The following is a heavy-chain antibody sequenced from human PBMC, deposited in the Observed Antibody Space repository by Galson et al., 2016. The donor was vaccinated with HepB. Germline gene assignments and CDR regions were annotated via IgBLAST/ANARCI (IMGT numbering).Heavy chain of an antibody. D-gene: IGHD6-13*01. V-gene: IGHV1-8*01. Sequence: SVKVSCKASGYTFTNSDIHWVRQATGQGLEWMGWMNPKSGNTGYAQKFQGRVAMTRSTSISTAYMELSSLRSEDTAVYYCARGRTIAAAELDVWGQGTTGRVAMARSTCVNKAYWELSNLGSEDTAVYYCARGRTIAAAEMDVWGQGTTVAVSS. J-gene: IGHJ6*02. CDR2: MNPKSGNT. CDR3: ARGRTIAAAELDVWGQGTTGRVAMARSTCVNKAYWELSNLGSEDTAVYYCARGRTIAAAEMDV. CDR1: GYTFTNSD.